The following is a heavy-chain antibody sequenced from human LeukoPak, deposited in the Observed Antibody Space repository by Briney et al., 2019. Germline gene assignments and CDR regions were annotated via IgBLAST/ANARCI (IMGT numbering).Heavy chain of an antibody. V-gene: IGHV3-30*03. J-gene: IGHJ4*02. CDR1: GFTFSTYG. CDR2: ISYDEANK. CDR3: ATGSPSGY. Sequence: PGGSLRLSCAASGFTFSTYGMNWVRQAPGKGLEWVAVISYDEANKYYSDSVKGRFTISRDNSKNTLYLQMNSLRAEDTAVYYCATGSPSGYWGQGTLVTVSS. D-gene: IGHD1-26*01.